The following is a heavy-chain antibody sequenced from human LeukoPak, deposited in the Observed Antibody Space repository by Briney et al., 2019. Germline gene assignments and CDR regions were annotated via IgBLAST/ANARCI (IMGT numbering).Heavy chain of an antibody. Sequence: GGSLRLSCAASGFTFRTYWMSWVRQAPGKGLEWVANIKEDGSEKYYGDSVKGRFTISRDNAKNSLYLEMSSLRVEDTAVYYCARDSSGYQWGQGTLVTVSS. D-gene: IGHD3-22*01. J-gene: IGHJ4*02. CDR2: IKEDGSEK. CDR3: ARDSSGYQ. CDR1: GFTFRTYW. V-gene: IGHV3-7*01.